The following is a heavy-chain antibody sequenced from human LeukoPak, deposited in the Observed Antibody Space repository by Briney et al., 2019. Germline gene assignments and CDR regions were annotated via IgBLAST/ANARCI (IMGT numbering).Heavy chain of an antibody. CDR3: ARGIGATTGPFDY. J-gene: IGHJ4*02. CDR1: GFTFSSYS. V-gene: IGHV3-48*01. Sequence: GGSLRLSRAASGFTFSSYSMNWVRQAPGKGLEWVSYISSSSSTIYYADSVKGRFTISRDNAKNSLYLQMNSLRAEDTAVYYCARGIGATTGPFDYWGQGTLVTVSS. CDR2: ISSSSSTI. D-gene: IGHD4-17*01.